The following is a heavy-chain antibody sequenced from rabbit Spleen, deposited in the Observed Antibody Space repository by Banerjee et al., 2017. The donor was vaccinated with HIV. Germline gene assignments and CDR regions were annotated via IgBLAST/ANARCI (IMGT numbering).Heavy chain of an antibody. CDR1: GVSFTSNYY. D-gene: IGHD1-1*01. CDR2: IDTGSSGFT. Sequence: QSLVESGGGLVQPEGSLTLTCTASGVSFTSNYYMCWVRQAPGKGLEWIACIDTGSSGFTYFASWAKGRFTISKTSSTTVTLQMTSLTAADTATYFCARDLVAVIGWNFNLWGQGTLVTVS. CDR3: ARDLVAVIGWNFNL. J-gene: IGHJ4*01. V-gene: IGHV1S40*01.